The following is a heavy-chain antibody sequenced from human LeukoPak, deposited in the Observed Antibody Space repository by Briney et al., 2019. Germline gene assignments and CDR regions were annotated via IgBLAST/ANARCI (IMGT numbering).Heavy chain of an antibody. V-gene: IGHV3-48*03. J-gene: IGHJ4*02. Sequence: GGSLRLSCAASGFTVCTKYMNWVRQAPGKGLEWVSYISSSGSTIYYADSVKGRFTISRDNAKNSPHLQMNSLRAEDTAVYYCARVVVFGSYFDYWGQGTLVTVSS. D-gene: IGHD3-3*01. CDR2: ISSSGSTI. CDR1: GFTVCTKY. CDR3: ARVVVFGSYFDY.